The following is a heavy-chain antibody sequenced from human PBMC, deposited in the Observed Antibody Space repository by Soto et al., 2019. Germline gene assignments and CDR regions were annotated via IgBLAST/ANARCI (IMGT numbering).Heavy chain of an antibody. CDR1: GGSFSGYY. CDR2: INHSGST. V-gene: IGHV4-34*01. J-gene: IGHJ6*02. CDR3: ASRGPYYYYGMDV. Sequence: GTLSLTCAVYGGSFSGYYWSWIRQPPGKGLEWIGEINHSGSTNYNPSLKSRVTISVDTSKNQFSLKLSSVTAADTAVYYCASRGPYYYYGMDVWGQGTTVTVSS.